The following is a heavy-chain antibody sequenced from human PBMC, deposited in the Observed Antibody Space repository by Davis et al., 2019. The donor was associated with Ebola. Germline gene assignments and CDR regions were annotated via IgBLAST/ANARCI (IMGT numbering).Heavy chain of an antibody. CDR2: IIPIFRTA. Sequence: SVKVSCKASGGTFNSYAISWVRQAPGQGLEWMAGIIPIFRTANFAQKFQGRVTITADKSTSTAYMELSSLRSEDTAVYYCATTNEGDIVGATRVSYYYGMDVWGHGNTVTVSS. V-gene: IGHV1-69*06. D-gene: IGHD1-26*01. CDR1: GGTFNSYA. J-gene: IGHJ6*02. CDR3: ATTNEGDIVGATRVSYYYGMDV.